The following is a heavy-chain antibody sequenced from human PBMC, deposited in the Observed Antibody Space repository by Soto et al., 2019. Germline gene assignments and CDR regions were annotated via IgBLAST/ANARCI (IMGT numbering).Heavy chain of an antibody. D-gene: IGHD4-17*01. V-gene: IGHV3-48*03. Sequence: PGGSLRLSCAASGFTFSSYEMNWVRQAPGKGLEWVSYISSSGSSIYYADSVKGRFTISRDNAKNSLYLQMNSLRAEDTAVYYCARVLTTVTTDYFDYWGQGTLVTVSS. CDR3: ARVLTTVTTDYFDY. J-gene: IGHJ4*02. CDR1: GFTFSSYE. CDR2: ISSSGSSI.